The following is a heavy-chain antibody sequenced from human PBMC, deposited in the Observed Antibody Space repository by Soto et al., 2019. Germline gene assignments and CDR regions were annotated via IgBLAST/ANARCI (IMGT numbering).Heavy chain of an antibody. Sequence: ASVKVSCKASGYTFTSYDINWVRQATGQGLEWMGWMNPNSGNTGYAQKFQGRVTMTRNTSISTAYMELSSLRSEDTAVYYCARVLTSISPYYDFWSGYYFWFDPWGQGTLVTVSS. CDR2: MNPNSGNT. V-gene: IGHV1-8*01. D-gene: IGHD3-3*01. J-gene: IGHJ5*02. CDR1: GYTFTSYD. CDR3: ARVLTSISPYYDFWSGYYFWFDP.